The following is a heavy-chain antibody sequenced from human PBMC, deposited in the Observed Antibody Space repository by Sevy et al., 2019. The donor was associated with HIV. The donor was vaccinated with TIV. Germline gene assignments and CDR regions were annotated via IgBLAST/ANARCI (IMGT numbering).Heavy chain of an antibody. CDR3: ASKRGYNHGPFDF. CDR1: GGSISSSDSY. J-gene: IGHJ4*02. CDR2: IHYTGGT. Sequence: SETLSLTCSVSGGSISSSDSYWSWIRQPPGKGLEWIGYIHYTGGTNYNPFLKSRVAMSVDTSAKQFSLKLTFLTDADTAVYYCASKRGYNHGPFDFWGQGTLVTVSS. V-gene: IGHV4-30-4*01. D-gene: IGHD5-12*01.